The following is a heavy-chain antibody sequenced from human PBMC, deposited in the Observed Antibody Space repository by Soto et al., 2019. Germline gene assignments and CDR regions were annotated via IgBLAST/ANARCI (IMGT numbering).Heavy chain of an antibody. V-gene: IGHV3-30*18. CDR1: GFTFSSYG. CDR2: ISYDGSNK. Sequence: GGSLRLSCAASGFTFSSYGMHWVRQAPGKGLEWVAVISYDGSNKYYADSVKGRFTISRDNSKNTLYLQMNSLRAEDTAVYYCAKDPDTVTYYYGMDVWGQGTTVTVSS. CDR3: AKDPDTVTYYYGMDV. D-gene: IGHD4-17*01. J-gene: IGHJ6*02.